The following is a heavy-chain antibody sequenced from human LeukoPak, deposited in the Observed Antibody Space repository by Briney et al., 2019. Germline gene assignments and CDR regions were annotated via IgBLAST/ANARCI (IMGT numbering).Heavy chain of an antibody. CDR2: ISSSSSYI. V-gene: IGHV3-21*01. J-gene: IGHJ4*02. Sequence: GGSLRLSCAASGVTFSSYSMNWVRQAPGKGLEWVASISSSSSYIYYPAPVKGRFTISRDNANHSLYLQMNSLRAEDTAVYYCARDSITAAADYWGQGSLVTVSS. CDR3: ARDSITAAADY. CDR1: GVTFSSYS. D-gene: IGHD6-13*01.